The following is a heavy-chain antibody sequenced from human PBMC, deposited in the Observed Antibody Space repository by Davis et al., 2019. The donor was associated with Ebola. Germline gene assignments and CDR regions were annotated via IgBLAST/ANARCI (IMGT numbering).Heavy chain of an antibody. CDR2: ISSSGSTI. CDR3: ARESFGAYGMDV. Sequence: GESPKIPCAASGFDFSDFYMTWVRQAPGKGLEWVSYISSSGSTIYYADSVKGRFTISRDNAKNSLYLQMNSLRAEDTAVYYCARESFGAYGMDVWGQGTTVTVSS. D-gene: IGHD3-3*01. CDR1: GFDFSDFY. J-gene: IGHJ6*02. V-gene: IGHV3-11*04.